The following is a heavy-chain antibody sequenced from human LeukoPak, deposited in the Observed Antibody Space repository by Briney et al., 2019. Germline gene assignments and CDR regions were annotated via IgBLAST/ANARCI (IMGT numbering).Heavy chain of an antibody. J-gene: IGHJ4*02. CDR2: ISRSGSTK. CDR3: ARDRNTDFWSGYYTNYFDY. Sequence: PGGSLRLSCAASGFTFSDYNMRWIRQAPGKGLEWVSSISRSGSTKYYADSVKGRFTISRDNAKNSLFLQMNSLRAEDTAVYYCARDRNTDFWSGYYTNYFDYWGQGTLVTVSS. D-gene: IGHD3-3*01. CDR1: GFTFSDYN. V-gene: IGHV3-11*04.